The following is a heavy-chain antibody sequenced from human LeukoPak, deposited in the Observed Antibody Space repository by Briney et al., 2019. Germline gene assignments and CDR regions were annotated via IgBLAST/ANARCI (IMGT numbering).Heavy chain of an antibody. CDR1: GYTFTGYY. CDR3: ASVAWWSYYNFDD. CDR2: INPNSGGT. D-gene: IGHD3-10*01. J-gene: IGHJ4*02. V-gene: IGHV1-2*04. Sequence: GASVKVSCKASGYTFTGYYMHWVRQAPGQGLEWMGWINPNSGGTNYAQKFQGWVTMTRDTSISTAYMELSRLRSDDTAGYYCASVAWWSYYNFDDWGQGTLVTVSS.